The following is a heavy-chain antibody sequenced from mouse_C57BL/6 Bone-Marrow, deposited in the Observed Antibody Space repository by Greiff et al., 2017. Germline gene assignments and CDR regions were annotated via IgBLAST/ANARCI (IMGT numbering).Heavy chain of an antibody. CDR1: GYTFTSYG. J-gene: IGHJ3*01. Sequence: QVQLKQSGAELARPGASVKLSCKASGYTFTSYGISWVKQRTGQGLEWIGEIYPRSGNTYYNEKFKGKATLTADKSSSTAYMELRSLTSEDSAVYFCASYFAWFAYWGQGTLVTVSA. D-gene: IGHD1-1*01. CDR2: IYPRSGNT. V-gene: IGHV1-81*01. CDR3: ASYFAWFAY.